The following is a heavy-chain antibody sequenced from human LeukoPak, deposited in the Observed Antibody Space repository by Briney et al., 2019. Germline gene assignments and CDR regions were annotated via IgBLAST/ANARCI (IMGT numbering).Heavy chain of an antibody. V-gene: IGHV1-2*02. CDR3: ARTEWEPRGYYYYYYGMDV. J-gene: IGHJ6*02. D-gene: IGHD1-26*01. CDR2: INSNSGGT. CDR1: GYTFTGYY. Sequence: GASVKVSCKASGYTFTGYYMHWVRQAPGQGLEWMGWINSNSGGTNYAQKFQGRVTMTRDTSISTAYMELSRLRSDDTAVYYCARTEWEPRGYYYYYYGMDVWGQGTTVTVSS.